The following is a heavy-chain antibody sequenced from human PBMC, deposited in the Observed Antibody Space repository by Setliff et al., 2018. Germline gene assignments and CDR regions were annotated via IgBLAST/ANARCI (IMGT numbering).Heavy chain of an antibody. CDR1: GGSISSGSYY. Sequence: SETLSLTCTVSGGSISSGSYYWSWIRQPAGKGLEWIGHIYTSGSTNYNPSLKSRVTISVDTSKNQFSLKLSSVIAADTAVYYCARTDDSSGYYYGWGQGTLVTVSS. V-gene: IGHV4-61*09. CDR2: IYTSGST. J-gene: IGHJ4*02. D-gene: IGHD3-22*01. CDR3: ARTDDSSGYYYG.